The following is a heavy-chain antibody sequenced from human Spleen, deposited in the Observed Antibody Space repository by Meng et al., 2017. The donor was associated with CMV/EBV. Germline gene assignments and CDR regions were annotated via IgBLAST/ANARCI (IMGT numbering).Heavy chain of an antibody. J-gene: IGHJ4*02. Sequence: GGSLRLSCTASGFRFSGYTMTWVRQAPGGGLEWVSTLTSGGGAFYADSVKGRFTISRDNSKNTLYLQMNSLRAEDTALFYCAQELSYGGISGLDYWGQGTPVTVSS. CDR3: AQELSYGGISGLDY. CDR2: LTSGGGA. V-gene: IGHV3-23*01. D-gene: IGHD5-18*01. CDR1: GFRFSGYT.